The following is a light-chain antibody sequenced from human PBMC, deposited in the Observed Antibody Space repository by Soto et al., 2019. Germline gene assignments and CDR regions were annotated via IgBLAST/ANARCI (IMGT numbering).Light chain of an antibody. CDR2: GAS. CDR3: QQYGSSPGT. V-gene: IGKV3-20*01. CDR1: QSVSSN. J-gene: IGKJ1*01. Sequence: IEMHQCPATLSFPPRERRTLSLGSSQSVSSNLAWYQQRPGQAPRLLIYGASTRATGIPARFSGSGSGTDFTLTISRLEPEDFAVYYCQQYGSSPGTFGQGTKVDI.